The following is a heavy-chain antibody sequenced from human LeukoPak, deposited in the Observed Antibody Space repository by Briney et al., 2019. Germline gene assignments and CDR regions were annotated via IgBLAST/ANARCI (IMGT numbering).Heavy chain of an antibody. CDR2: ISYDGSNK. CDR1: GFTFSSYA. CDR3: ARDYCSSTSCYKKFSSGWYFDH. J-gene: IGHJ4*02. V-gene: IGHV3-30*01. D-gene: IGHD2-2*02. Sequence: GGSLRLSRAASGFTFSSYAMHWVRQAPGKGLEWVAVISYDGSNKYYADSVKGRFTISRDNSKNTLYLQMNSLRAEDTAVYYCARDYCSSTSCYKKFSSGWYFDHWGQGTLVTVSS.